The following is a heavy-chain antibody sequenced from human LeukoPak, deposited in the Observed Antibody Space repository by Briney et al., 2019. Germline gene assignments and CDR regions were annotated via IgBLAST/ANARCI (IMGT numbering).Heavy chain of an antibody. CDR2: IKHDESEE. Sequence: GGSLRLSCAASGFPFDTYWMSWVRQAPGKGLEWVANIKHDESEESYVDSVKGRFTISRDNAEKSLYLQMKSLRAEDTAVYYCARISVHYGDLFDCWGQGNLVSVFS. V-gene: IGHV3-7*05. CDR1: GFPFDTYW. D-gene: IGHD4-17*01. J-gene: IGHJ4*02. CDR3: ARISVHYGDLFDC.